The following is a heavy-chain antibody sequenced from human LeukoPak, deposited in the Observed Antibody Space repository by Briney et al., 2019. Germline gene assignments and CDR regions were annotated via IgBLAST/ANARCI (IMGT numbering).Heavy chain of an antibody. CDR3: ARVPGYYDSSGLFDY. CDR2: ISSSSSTI. Sequence: GGSLRLSCAASGFTFSSYSMNWVRQAPGKGLEWVSYISSSSSTIYYADSVKGRFTISRDNAKNSLYLQMNSLRAEDTAVYYCARVPGYYDSSGLFDYWGQGTLVTVSS. D-gene: IGHD3-22*01. J-gene: IGHJ4*02. V-gene: IGHV3-48*01. CDR1: GFTFSSYS.